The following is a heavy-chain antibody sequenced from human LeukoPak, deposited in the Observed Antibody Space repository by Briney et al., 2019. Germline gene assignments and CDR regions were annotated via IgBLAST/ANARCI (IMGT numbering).Heavy chain of an antibody. J-gene: IGHJ4*02. CDR3: AKGIWSGYRWYFDY. Sequence: GGSLRLSCAASGFTFSSYAMSWVRQAPGKGLKWVSVISASGGSTYYADSVKGRFTISRDNSKNTLYLQMNSLRAEDTAVYYCAKGIWSGYRWYFDYWGQGTLVTVSS. CDR2: ISASGGST. D-gene: IGHD3-3*01. CDR1: GFTFSSYA. V-gene: IGHV3-23*01.